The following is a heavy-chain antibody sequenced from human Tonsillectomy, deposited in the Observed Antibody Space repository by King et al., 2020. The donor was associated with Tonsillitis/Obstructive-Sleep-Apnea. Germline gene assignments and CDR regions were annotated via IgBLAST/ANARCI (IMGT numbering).Heavy chain of an antibody. CDR2: ISSSSNYT. CDR3: ATTVPPALLVDV. J-gene: IGHJ6*02. Sequence: HVQLVESGGGLVKPGGSLRLSCAASGFTFTDYYMSWIRQAPGKGLEWVSYISSSSNYTNYADSVKGRFTISRDNAKNSLYLQMNSLRAEDTAVYYCATTVPPALLVDVWGQGTTVTVSS. D-gene: IGHD2-2*02. V-gene: IGHV3-11*06. CDR1: GFTFTDYY.